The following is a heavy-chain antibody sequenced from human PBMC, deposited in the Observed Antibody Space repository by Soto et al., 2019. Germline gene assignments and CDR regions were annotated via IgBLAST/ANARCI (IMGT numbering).Heavy chain of an antibody. CDR1: GYSFISYW. CDR2: IYPGDSDT. J-gene: IGHJ4*02. Sequence: EVQLVQSGAEMKKPGESLKISCKASGYSFISYWIGWVRQTPGKGLEWIGIIYPGDSDTRYSPSFQGQVTISADKFSNTASLLLGVLKASDTAMYYCARLTLYFISPSVYFESLVQGTLVTGSS. V-gene: IGHV5-51*01. D-gene: IGHD3-10*01. CDR3: ARLTLYFISPSVYFES.